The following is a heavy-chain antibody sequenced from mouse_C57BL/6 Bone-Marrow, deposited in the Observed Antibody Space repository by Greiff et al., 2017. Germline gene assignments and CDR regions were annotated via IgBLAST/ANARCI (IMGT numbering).Heavy chain of an antibody. CDR1: GYSFTDYN. D-gene: IGHD2-5*01. CDR3: AREVSKWSYWYFDV. Sequence: VQLQQSGPELVKPGASVKISCKASGYSFTDYNMNWVKQSNGQSLEWIGVINPNYGTTSYNQKFKGKATLTVDQSSSTAYMQLNSLTSEDSAVYYCAREVSKWSYWYFDVWGTGTTVTVSS. V-gene: IGHV1-39*01. CDR2: INPNYGTT. J-gene: IGHJ1*03.